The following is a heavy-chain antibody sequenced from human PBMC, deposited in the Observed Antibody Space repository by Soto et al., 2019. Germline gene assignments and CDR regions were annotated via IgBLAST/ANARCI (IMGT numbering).Heavy chain of an antibody. Sequence: QVQLQESGPGLVKPSGTLSLTCAVSGGSISSSNWWSWVRQPPGKGLEWIGEIYHSGSTNYNPSLESRVTISVDKSKNQFSLKLSSVTAADTAVYYCARDLRYFDWLYYGMDVWGQGTTVTVSS. D-gene: IGHD3-9*01. CDR1: GGSISSSNW. V-gene: IGHV4-4*02. CDR2: IYHSGST. J-gene: IGHJ6*02. CDR3: ARDLRYFDWLYYGMDV.